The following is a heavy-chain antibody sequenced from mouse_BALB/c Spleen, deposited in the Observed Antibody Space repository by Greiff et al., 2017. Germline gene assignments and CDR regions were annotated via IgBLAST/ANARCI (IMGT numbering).Heavy chain of an antibody. V-gene: IGHV3-2*02. CDR3: ARDAMDY. CDR2: ISYSGST. J-gene: IGHJ4*01. Sequence: FHLHHSLPFLFKPSHSLSLTFTFTGYSITSYYALNWILQFPGNKLEWMGYISYSGSTSYNPSLKSRISITRDTSKNQFFLQLNSVTTEDTATYYCARDAMDYWGQGTSVTVSS. CDR1: GYSITSYYA.